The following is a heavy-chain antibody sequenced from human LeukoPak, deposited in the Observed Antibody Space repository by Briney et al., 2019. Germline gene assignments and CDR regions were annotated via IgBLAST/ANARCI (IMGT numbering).Heavy chain of an antibody. V-gene: IGHV3-74*03. CDR1: GFTFSSYW. CDR2: INSDGSST. D-gene: IGHD2-15*01. J-gene: IGHJ1*01. CDR3: ARPTAATSLSASFQQ. Sequence: GGSLRLSCAASGFTFSSYWMYWVRQAPGKGLVWVSRINSDGSSTTYGDSVKGRFTISRDNAKNTLYLQMNGLRAEDTAVYYCARPTAATSLSASFQQWGQGTLVTVSS.